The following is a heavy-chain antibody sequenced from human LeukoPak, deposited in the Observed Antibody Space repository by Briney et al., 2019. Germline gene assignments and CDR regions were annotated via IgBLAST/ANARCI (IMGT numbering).Heavy chain of an antibody. D-gene: IGHD4-23*01. Sequence: GGTLRLSCGASGFTFSSYGMSWVRQAPGKGLEWVSGISGRGDRTYYADSVKGRFTISRDNSKNTLYLQMSSLRAEDTAVYYCARGGAVGDYWGQGILVTVSS. CDR1: GFTFSSYG. V-gene: IGHV3-23*01. CDR2: ISGRGDRT. J-gene: IGHJ4*02. CDR3: ARGGAVGDY.